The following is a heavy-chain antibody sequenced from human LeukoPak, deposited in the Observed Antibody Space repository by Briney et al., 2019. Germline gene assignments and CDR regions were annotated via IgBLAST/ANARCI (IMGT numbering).Heavy chain of an antibody. Sequence: ASVKVSCKASGYTFTSYYMHWVRQAPGQGLEWMGWINLNSGGTNYAQKFQGRVTMTRDTSISTAYMELSRLRSDDTAVYYCARELDEGGATAFDYWGQGTLVTVSS. CDR3: ARELDEGGATAFDY. J-gene: IGHJ4*02. CDR2: INLNSGGT. V-gene: IGHV1-2*02. CDR1: GYTFTSYY. D-gene: IGHD1-26*01.